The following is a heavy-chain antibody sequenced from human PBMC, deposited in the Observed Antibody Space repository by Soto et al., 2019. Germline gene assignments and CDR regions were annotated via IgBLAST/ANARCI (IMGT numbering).Heavy chain of an antibody. J-gene: IGHJ6*02. D-gene: IGHD6-13*01. CDR3: ARGYSSSWYPQYSYYYYGMDV. Sequence: SETLSLTCTVSGGSISSYYWSWIRQPAGKGLEWIGRIYTSGGTNYNPSLKSRVTMSVDTSKNQFSLKLSSVTAADTAVYYCARGYSSSWYPQYSYYYYGMDVWGQGTTVTVSS. CDR2: IYTSGGT. V-gene: IGHV4-4*07. CDR1: GGSISSYY.